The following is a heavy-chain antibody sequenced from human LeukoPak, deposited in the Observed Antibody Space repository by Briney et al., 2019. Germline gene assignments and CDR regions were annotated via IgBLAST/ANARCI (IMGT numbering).Heavy chain of an antibody. J-gene: IGHJ4*02. V-gene: IGHV3-48*01. CDR3: ARDRGNSIVGADFDS. D-gene: IGHD1-26*01. CDR1: GFTFTKYW. Sequence: PGGSLRLSCAASGFTFTKYWMTWVRQAPGKGLEWVSFIGIWSSPIYYADSVRGRFTISRDNAKNSIYLQMNSLRVEDTAVYYCARDRGNSIVGADFDSWGQGTLVTVSS. CDR2: IGIWSSPI.